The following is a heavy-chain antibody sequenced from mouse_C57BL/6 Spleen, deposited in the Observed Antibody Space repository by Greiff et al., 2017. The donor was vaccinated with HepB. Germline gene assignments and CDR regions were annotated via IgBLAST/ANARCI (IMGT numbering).Heavy chain of an antibody. Sequence: QVQLQQPGAELVKPGASVKMSCKASGYTFTSYWITWVKQRPGQGLEWIGDIYPGSGSTNYNEKFKSKATLTVDTSSSTAYMQLSSLTSEDSAVYYCASEIYYDYDGPSFAYWGQGTLVTVSA. CDR1: GYTFTSYW. J-gene: IGHJ3*01. D-gene: IGHD2-4*01. CDR2: IYPGSGST. V-gene: IGHV1-55*01. CDR3: ASEIYYDYDGPSFAY.